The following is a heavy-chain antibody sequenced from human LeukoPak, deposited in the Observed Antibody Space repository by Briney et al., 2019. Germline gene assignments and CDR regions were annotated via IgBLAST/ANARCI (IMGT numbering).Heavy chain of an antibody. CDR1: GGSISNISYY. V-gene: IGHV4-39*01. CDR3: ARHPQYCSGGSCYSGVPVYYFDY. D-gene: IGHD2-15*01. J-gene: IGHJ4*02. CDR2: IYYSGST. Sequence: PSETLSLTCTVSGGSISNISYYWGWIRQPPGKGLEWIGSIYYSGSTYYNPSLKSRVTISVDTSKNQFSLKLSSVTAADTAVYYCARHPQYCSGGSCYSGVPVYYFDYWGQGTLVTVSS.